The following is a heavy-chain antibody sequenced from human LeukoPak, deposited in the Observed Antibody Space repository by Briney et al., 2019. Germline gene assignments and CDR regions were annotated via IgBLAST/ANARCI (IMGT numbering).Heavy chain of an antibody. D-gene: IGHD3-9*01. CDR1: GGSFSGYY. V-gene: IGHV4-34*01. CDR2: INHSGST. Sequence: PSETLSLTCAVYGGSFSGYYWSWIRQPPGKGLEWIGEINHSGSTNYNPSLKSRVTISVDTSKNQFSLKLSSVTAADTAVYYCGLGDTYYNGMDVWGQGTTVTVSS. J-gene: IGHJ6*02. CDR3: GLGDTYYNGMDV.